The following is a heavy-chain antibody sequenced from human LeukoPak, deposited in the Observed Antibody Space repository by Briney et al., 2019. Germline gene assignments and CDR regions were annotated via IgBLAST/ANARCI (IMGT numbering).Heavy chain of an antibody. V-gene: IGHV7-4-1*02. Sequence: ASVKASCKASGYTFTSYAMNWVRQAPGQGLEWMGWINTNTGNPTYAQGFTGRFVFSLDTSFSTAYLQISSLKAEDTAVYYCASGPFSTNGLCFDYWGQGTLVTVS. J-gene: IGHJ4*02. CDR1: GYTFTSYA. D-gene: IGHD2-8*01. CDR2: INTNTGNP. CDR3: ASGPFSTNGLCFDY.